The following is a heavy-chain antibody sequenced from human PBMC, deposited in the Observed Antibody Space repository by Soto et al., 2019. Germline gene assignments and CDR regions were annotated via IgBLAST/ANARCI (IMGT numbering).Heavy chain of an antibody. CDR2: IYYTGST. J-gene: IGHJ2*01. D-gene: IGHD3-22*01. V-gene: IGHV4-59*01. CDR3: ARVAKDXRYYDSSGYYYGFYFDL. CDR1: GGSISRYY. Sequence: PSETLSLTCTVSGGSISRYYWSWIRQPPGKGLEWIGYIYYTGSTNYNPSLKSRVTISVDTSKNQFSLKLSSVTAVDTAVYYCARVAKDXRYYDSSGYYYGFYFDLWGRGTLVTVSS.